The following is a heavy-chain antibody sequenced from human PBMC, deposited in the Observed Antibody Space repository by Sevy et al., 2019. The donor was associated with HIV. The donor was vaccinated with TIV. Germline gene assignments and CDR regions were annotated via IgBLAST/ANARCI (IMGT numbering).Heavy chain of an antibody. CDR1: GLTFSSYG. CDR3: AKSGPMAAAHFYYYGMDV. V-gene: IGHV3-30*02. D-gene: IGHD6-13*01. CDR2: IQYDGSNK. Sequence: GGSLRLSCVASGLTFSSYGMHWVRQAPGKGLEWVAFIQYDGSNKYYADSVKGRFTISRDNSKNTLYLQMNSLRAEDTAVYYCAKSGPMAAAHFYYYGMDVWGQGTTVTVSS. J-gene: IGHJ6*02.